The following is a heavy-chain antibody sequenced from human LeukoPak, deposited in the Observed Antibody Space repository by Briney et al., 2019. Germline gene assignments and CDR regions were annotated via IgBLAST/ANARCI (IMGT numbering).Heavy chain of an antibody. D-gene: IGHD1-1*01. J-gene: IGHJ6*02. V-gene: IGHV4-59*08. CDR2: IHYRGTA. Sequence: SETLSLTCTVSGGSISGYFWSWFRQPPGKGLEYIGDIHYRGTATYNPSLKSRVSISADTSKNQFSLKLSSVTAADTAVYYCARRNDPYDLDVWGQGTTVTVS. CDR1: GGSISGYF. CDR3: ARRNDPYDLDV.